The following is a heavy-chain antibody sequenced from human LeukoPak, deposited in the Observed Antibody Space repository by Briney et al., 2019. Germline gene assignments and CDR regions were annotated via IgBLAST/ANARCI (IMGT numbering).Heavy chain of an antibody. V-gene: IGHV1-18*01. CDR2: ISAYNGNT. CDR3: ARASVDFVCFDY. Sequence: ASVKVSCKASGYTFTSYGISWVRQAPGQGLEWMGWISAYNGNTNYAQKLQGRATMTRDTSISTAYMELSRLRSDDTAVYYCARASVDFVCFDYWGQGTLVTVSS. D-gene: IGHD3-16*01. J-gene: IGHJ4*02. CDR1: GYTFTSYG.